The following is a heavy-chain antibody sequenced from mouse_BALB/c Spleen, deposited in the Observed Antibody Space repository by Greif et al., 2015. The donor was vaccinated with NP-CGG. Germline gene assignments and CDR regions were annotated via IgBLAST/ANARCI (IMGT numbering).Heavy chain of an antibody. CDR2: IRLKSNNYAT. J-gene: IGHJ3*01. V-gene: IGHV6-6*02. CDR3: TTGFAY. CDR1: GFTFSNHW. Sequence: DVKLQESGGGLVQPGGSMKLSCVASGFTFSNHWMNWVRQSPEKGLEWVAEIRLKSNNYATHYAESVKGRFTISRDDSKSSVYLQMNNLRAEDTGIYYCTTGFAYWGQGTLVTVSA.